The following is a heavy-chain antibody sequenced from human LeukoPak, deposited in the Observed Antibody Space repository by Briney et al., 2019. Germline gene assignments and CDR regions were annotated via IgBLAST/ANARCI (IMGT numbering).Heavy chain of an antibody. V-gene: IGHV1-18*01. CDR3: ARASWLLDPGGDDY. CDR1: GYTFTSYG. Sequence: ASVKVSCKASGYTFTSYGISWVRQAPGQGLEWMGWISAYNGNTNYAQKLQGRATMTTDTSTSTAYMELRSLRSDDTAVYYCARASWLLDPGGDDYWGQGTLVTVSS. D-gene: IGHD3-22*01. CDR2: ISAYNGNT. J-gene: IGHJ4*02.